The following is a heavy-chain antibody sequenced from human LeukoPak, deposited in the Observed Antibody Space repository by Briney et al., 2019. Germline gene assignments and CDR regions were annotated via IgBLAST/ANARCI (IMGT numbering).Heavy chain of an antibody. CDR3: AKDQATMIVVVTHFDY. V-gene: IGHV3-23*01. J-gene: IGHJ4*02. CDR1: GFTFSSYA. CDR2: ISGSGGST. Sequence: GGSLRLSCAASGFTFSSYAMSWVRQAPGKGLEWVSAISGSGGSTYYADSVKGRFTISRDNSKNTLYLQMDSLRAEDTAVYYCAKDQATMIVVVTHFDYWGQGTLVTVSS. D-gene: IGHD3-22*01.